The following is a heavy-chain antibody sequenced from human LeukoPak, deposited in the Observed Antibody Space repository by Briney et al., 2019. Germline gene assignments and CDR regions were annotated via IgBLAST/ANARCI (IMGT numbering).Heavy chain of an antibody. CDR2: ISAYNGNT. CDR1: GYTFTSYG. D-gene: IGHD2-2*01. Sequence: GASVKVSCKASGYTFTSYGISWVRQAPGQGLEWMGWISAYNGNTNYAQKLQGRVTMTTDTSTSTAYMELRSLRSDDTAVYYCARGYCSSTSCFPNYYYYYMDVWGKGTTVTVSS. J-gene: IGHJ6*03. CDR3: ARGYCSSTSCFPNYYYYYMDV. V-gene: IGHV1-18*01.